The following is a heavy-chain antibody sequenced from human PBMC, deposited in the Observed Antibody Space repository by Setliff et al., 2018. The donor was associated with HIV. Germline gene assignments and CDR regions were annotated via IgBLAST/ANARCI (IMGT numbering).Heavy chain of an antibody. V-gene: IGHV4-34*01. CDR1: GGSFSAYY. D-gene: IGHD5-18*01. Sequence: SETLSLTCAVYGGSFSAYYWSWIRQTPGKGLEWIGKINHSGGTNYNPSLKSRVTMSVDTSKNQFSLKLSSVTAADTAVFYCARGGYSYGFGRHRAYFQYWGQGTQVTVSS. CDR2: INHSGGT. CDR3: ARGGYSYGFGRHRAYFQY. J-gene: IGHJ1*01.